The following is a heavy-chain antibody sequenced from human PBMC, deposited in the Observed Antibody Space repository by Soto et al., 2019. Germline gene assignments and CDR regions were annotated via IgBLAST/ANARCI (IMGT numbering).Heavy chain of an antibody. CDR1: GDSISGFY. J-gene: IGHJ4*02. V-gene: IGHV4-59*01. Sequence: QVQLQESGPGLVKPSETLSLTCTVSGDSISGFYWSWIRQPPGKGLEWIGYINHAGCTYYSPSLQSRVTISLDSSKNQFSLILTSVIAADTAVYFCATFRRNYFDNWGQGTLVTVSS. CDR3: ATFRRNYFDN. D-gene: IGHD3-16*01. CDR2: INHAGCT.